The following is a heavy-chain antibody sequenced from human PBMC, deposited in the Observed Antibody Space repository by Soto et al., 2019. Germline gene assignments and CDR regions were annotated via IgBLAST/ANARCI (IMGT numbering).Heavy chain of an antibody. V-gene: IGHV1-2*04. Sequence: QVQLVQSGAEVKKPGASVKVSCKASGYTFTGYYMHWVRQAPGQGLEWMGWINPNSGGTNYAQKFQGWVTMTRDTSISTAYMELSRLRSDDTPVYYCARVAPYSSSSYDYWGQGTLVTVSS. J-gene: IGHJ4*02. CDR3: ARVAPYSSSSYDY. CDR1: GYTFTGYY. D-gene: IGHD6-6*01. CDR2: INPNSGGT.